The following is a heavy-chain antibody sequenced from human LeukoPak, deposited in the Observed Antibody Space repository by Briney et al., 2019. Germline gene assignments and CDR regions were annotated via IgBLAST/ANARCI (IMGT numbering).Heavy chain of an antibody. Sequence: GGSLRLSCAASGFTFSSYSMNWVRQAPGKGLEWVSSISSSSSYIYYADSVKGRFTISRDNAKNSLYLQMNSLRAEDTAAYYCARDKPDSSGWSPADYWGQGTLVTVSS. CDR3: ARDKPDSSGWSPADY. D-gene: IGHD6-19*01. J-gene: IGHJ4*02. CDR2: ISSSSSYI. V-gene: IGHV3-21*01. CDR1: GFTFSSYS.